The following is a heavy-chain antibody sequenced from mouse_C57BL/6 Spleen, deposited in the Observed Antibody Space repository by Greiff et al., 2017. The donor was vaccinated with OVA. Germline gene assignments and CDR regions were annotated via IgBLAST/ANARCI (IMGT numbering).Heavy chain of an antibody. Sequence: EVQGVESGGGLVKPGGSLKLSCAASGFTFSSYAMSWVRQTPEKRLEWVATISDGGSYTYYPDNVKGRFTISRDNAKNNLYLQMSHLKSEDTAMYYCASPYYGYDERFAYWGQGTLVTVSA. J-gene: IGHJ3*01. CDR1: GFTFSSYA. CDR2: ISDGGSYT. D-gene: IGHD2-9*01. V-gene: IGHV5-4*01. CDR3: ASPYYGYDERFAY.